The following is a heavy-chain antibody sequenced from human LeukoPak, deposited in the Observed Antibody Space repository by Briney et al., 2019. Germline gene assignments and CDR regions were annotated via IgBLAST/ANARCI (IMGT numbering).Heavy chain of an antibody. CDR1: GYTFTGYY. Sequence: ASVKVSCKASGYTFTGYYMHWVRQAPGQGLEWMGRINPNSGGTNYAQKFQGRVTMTRDTSISTAYMELSRLRSDDTAVYYCARDHRGIVVVPAAIGDDYWGQGTLVTVSS. J-gene: IGHJ4*02. CDR3: ARDHRGIVVVPAAIGDDY. CDR2: INPNSGGT. V-gene: IGHV1-2*06. D-gene: IGHD2-2*02.